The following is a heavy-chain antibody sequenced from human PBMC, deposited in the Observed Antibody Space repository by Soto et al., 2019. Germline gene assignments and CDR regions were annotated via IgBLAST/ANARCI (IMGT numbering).Heavy chain of an antibody. D-gene: IGHD5-12*01. J-gene: IGHJ4*02. CDR2: IYYSGST. V-gene: IGHV4-59*08. CDR1: GGSISSYY. Sequence: SETLSLTCTVSGGSISSYYWSWIRQPPGKGLEWIGYIYYSGSTNYNPSLKSRVTISVDTSKNQFSLKLSSVTAADTAVYYCARHSPDVDIVATMGRSHFDYWGQGTLVTVSS. CDR3: ARHSPDVDIVATMGRSHFDY.